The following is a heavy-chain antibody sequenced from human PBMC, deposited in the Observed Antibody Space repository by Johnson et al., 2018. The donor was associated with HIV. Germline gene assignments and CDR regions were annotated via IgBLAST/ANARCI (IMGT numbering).Heavy chain of an antibody. D-gene: IGHD5-18*01. CDR2: ISWNSGII. Sequence: VQLVESGGGLVQPGRSLRLSCAASRFTFDDYAMHWVRQAPGKGLEWVSGISWNSGIIGYADSVKGRFTITRDNAKNSLYLQMNSLRAEDTALYYCAKGQGYSYDLSSPFDIWGQGTMVTVSS. CDR1: RFTFDDYA. CDR3: AKGQGYSYDLSSPFDI. V-gene: IGHV3-9*01. J-gene: IGHJ3*02.